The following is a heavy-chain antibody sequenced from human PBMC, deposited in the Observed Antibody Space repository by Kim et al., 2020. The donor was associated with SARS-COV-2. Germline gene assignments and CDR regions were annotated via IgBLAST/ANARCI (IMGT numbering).Heavy chain of an antibody. J-gene: IGHJ5*02. D-gene: IGHD3-10*01. Sequence: PSLKSRVTISVDTSKNQFSLKLSSVTAADTAVYYCARDRFSGFGESCFDPWGQGTLVTVSS. CDR3: ARDRFSGFGESCFDP. V-gene: IGHV4-31*02.